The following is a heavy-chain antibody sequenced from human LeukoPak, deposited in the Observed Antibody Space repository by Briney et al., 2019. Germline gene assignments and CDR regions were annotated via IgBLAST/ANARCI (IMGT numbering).Heavy chain of an antibody. CDR1: GFTFSNAW. Sequence: PGGSLRLSCAASGFTFSNAWMSWVRQAPVKALEWVGRIKSKTDGGTTDYASPVKGRFTISRDDSKYTLYLQMNSLKTEDTAVYYCTRRYCSGGTCSVDYWGQGTLVTVSS. V-gene: IGHV3-15*01. CDR2: IKSKTDGGTT. CDR3: TRRYCSGGTCSVDY. D-gene: IGHD2-15*01. J-gene: IGHJ4*02.